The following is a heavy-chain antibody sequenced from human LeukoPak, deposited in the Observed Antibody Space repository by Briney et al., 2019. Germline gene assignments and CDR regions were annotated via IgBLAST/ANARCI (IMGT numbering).Heavy chain of an antibody. J-gene: IGHJ5*02. CDR1: GYWFTDYW. CDR3: ARHTSGVRGLTSRVDP. CDR2: IYPDDSYI. D-gene: IGHD3-10*01. Sequence: GESLKISCKGSGYWFTDYWIAWVRQMPGKGLGRRGIIYPDDSYIRYSPSFQGQVTISADKSISTAYLQWSSLKASDTAMYYCARHTSGVRGLTSRVDPWGQGTLVTVSS. V-gene: IGHV5-51*01.